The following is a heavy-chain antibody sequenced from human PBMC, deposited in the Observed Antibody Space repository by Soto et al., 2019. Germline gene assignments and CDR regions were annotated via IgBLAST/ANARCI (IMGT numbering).Heavy chain of an antibody. Sequence: QVQLVQSGAEVKKPGSSVKVSCKASGCIFSTYAISWLRQAPGQGLEWMGGIIPIFGTPNYAQRFQGRDTITADESTSTAYMELSRLRSEDTAVYYCARDRDDYGSGNYYNRIDFWGQGTLVTVSS. J-gene: IGHJ4*02. CDR2: IIPIFGTP. CDR3: ARDRDDYGSGNYYNRIDF. CDR1: GCIFSTYA. D-gene: IGHD3-10*01. V-gene: IGHV1-69*01.